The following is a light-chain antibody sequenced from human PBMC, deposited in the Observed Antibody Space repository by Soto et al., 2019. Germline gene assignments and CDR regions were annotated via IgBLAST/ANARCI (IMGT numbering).Light chain of an antibody. CDR2: EVT. J-gene: IGLJ2*01. CDR1: SSDVGGYNF. CDR3: TSYAGSNIPVV. Sequence: QSALTQPPSASGSPGQSVTISCTGTSSDVGGYNFVSWYQQHPGKAPKLMIYEVTKRPSGVPDRFSGSKSGNTASLTVSGLQGEDEADYYCTSYAGSNIPVVFGGGHKLTVL. V-gene: IGLV2-8*01.